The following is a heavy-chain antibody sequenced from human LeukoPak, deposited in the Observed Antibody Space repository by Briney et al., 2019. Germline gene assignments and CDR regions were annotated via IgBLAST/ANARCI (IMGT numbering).Heavy chain of an antibody. CDR3: ATKGLVSVPSRYHIDY. Sequence: GGSLRLSCAASGFTLSSHAMSWVRQAPGKGLEWVSAISGDGRITHHADSVKGRFTISRDNSKNTLYLQMNSLRAEDTAVYYCATKGLVSVPSRYHIDYWGQGTLVTVSS. CDR2: ISGDGRIT. CDR1: GFTLSSHA. D-gene: IGHD1-14*01. J-gene: IGHJ4*02. V-gene: IGHV3-23*01.